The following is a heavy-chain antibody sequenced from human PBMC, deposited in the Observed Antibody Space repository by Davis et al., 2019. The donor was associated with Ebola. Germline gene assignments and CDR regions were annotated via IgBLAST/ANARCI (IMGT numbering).Heavy chain of an antibody. Sequence: SETLSLTCTVSGGSISSYYWSWIRQPPGKGLEWIGYIYYTGSTSYNPSLKSRLTISVDTSKNQFSLKLSSVTAADTAVYYCSRDDRYCSSSRCDVFDVWGQGAMVTVSS. D-gene: IGHD2-21*01. CDR3: SRDDRYCSSSRCDVFDV. CDR2: IYYTGST. J-gene: IGHJ3*01. V-gene: IGHV4-59*12. CDR1: GGSISSYY.